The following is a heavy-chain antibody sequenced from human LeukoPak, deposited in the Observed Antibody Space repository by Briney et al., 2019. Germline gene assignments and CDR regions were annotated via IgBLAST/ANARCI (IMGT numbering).Heavy chain of an antibody. CDR2: ISSSGSTI. CDR1: GFTFSDYY. V-gene: IGHV3-11*04. D-gene: IGHD6-6*01. Sequence: GGTLRLSCAASGFTFSDYYMSWIRQAPGKGLEWVSYISSSGSTIYYADSVKGRFTISRDNAKNSLYLQMNSLRAEDTAVYYCARVSRFEYSSSPLDYWGQGTLVTVSS. J-gene: IGHJ4*02. CDR3: ARVSRFEYSSSPLDY.